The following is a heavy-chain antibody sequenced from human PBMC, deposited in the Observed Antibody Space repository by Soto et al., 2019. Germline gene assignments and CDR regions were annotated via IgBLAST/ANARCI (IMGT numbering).Heavy chain of an antibody. CDR1: GDSVSSNSAA. Sequence: SQTLSLTCAMSGDSVSSNSAALNWIRQSPSRGLEWLGRTHYRSKWYNDYAVSVKSRVTINPDTSKNQFSLQLNSVTPEDTAVYYCARAQHDSSDYYYGMDVWGQGTTVTVSS. D-gene: IGHD2-21*02. V-gene: IGHV6-1*01. J-gene: IGHJ6*02. CDR3: ARAQHDSSDYYYGMDV. CDR2: THYRSKWYN.